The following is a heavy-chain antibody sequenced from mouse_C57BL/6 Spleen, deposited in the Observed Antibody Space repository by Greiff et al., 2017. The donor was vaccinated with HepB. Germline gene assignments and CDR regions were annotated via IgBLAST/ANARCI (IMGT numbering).Heavy chain of an antibody. J-gene: IGHJ4*01. D-gene: IGHD2-4*01. CDR3: ARSYDYDVNAMDY. V-gene: IGHV1-52*01. Sequence: VQLQQPGAELVRPGSSVKLSCKASGYTFTSYWMHWVKQRPIQGLEWIGNIDPSDSETHYNQKFKDKATLTVDKSSSTAYMQLISLTSEDSAVYYCARSYDYDVNAMDYWGQGTSVTVSS. CDR2: IDPSDSET. CDR1: GYTFTSYW.